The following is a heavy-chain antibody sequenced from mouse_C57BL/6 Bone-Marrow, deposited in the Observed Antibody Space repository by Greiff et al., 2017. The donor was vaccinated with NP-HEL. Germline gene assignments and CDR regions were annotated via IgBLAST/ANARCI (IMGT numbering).Heavy chain of an antibody. J-gene: IGHJ2*01. CDR1: GYTFTSYW. Sequence: QVQLQQPGAELVMPGASVKLSCKASGYTFTSYWMHWVKQRPGQGLEWIGEIDPSDSYTNYNQKFKGKSTLTVDKSSSTAYMQLSSLTSEDSAVYYCARGYYGSYGGQGTTLTVSS. V-gene: IGHV1-69*01. CDR3: ARGYYGSY. D-gene: IGHD1-1*01. CDR2: IDPSDSYT.